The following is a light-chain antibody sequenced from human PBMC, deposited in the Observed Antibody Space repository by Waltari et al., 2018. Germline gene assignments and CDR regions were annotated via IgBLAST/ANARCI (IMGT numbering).Light chain of an antibody. CDR2: DVD. J-gene: IGLJ1*01. CDR1: SDDVGAYKY. CDR3: GSYAGSYGYV. Sequence: QSALTQPRSVSGSPGQSVTMSCIGASDDVGAYKYVSWYQQHPGRAPKLIIFDVDHRPSGVPVLFSCSKSGNTASRTVSALQVEDEADYYCGSYAGSYGYVFGSGTKVSVL. V-gene: IGLV2-11*01.